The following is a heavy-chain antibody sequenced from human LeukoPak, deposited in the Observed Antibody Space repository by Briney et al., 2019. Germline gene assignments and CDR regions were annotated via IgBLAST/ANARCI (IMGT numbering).Heavy chain of an antibody. D-gene: IGHD6-19*01. Sequence: SVKVSCKASGSTFRSYAISWVRQAPGQGREWMGAIIPMFGTANYAQKFQGRVTITADDSTSTAYMELRSLRSEDTAVYYCARGLFDYSSGWYSNYWYFDLWGRGTLVTVSS. CDR2: IIPMFGTA. J-gene: IGHJ2*01. CDR3: ARGLFDYSSGWYSNYWYFDL. CDR1: GSTFRSYA. V-gene: IGHV1-69*13.